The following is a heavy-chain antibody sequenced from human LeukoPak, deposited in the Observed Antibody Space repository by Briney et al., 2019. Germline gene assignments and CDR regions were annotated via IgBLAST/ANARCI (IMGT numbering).Heavy chain of an antibody. CDR2: MNPNSGNT. J-gene: IGHJ6*02. CDR1: GYTFTSYD. CDR3: ARGRYCSGGSCYRKPEHYYGMDV. Sequence: GASVKVSCKASGYTFTSYDINWVRQATGQGLEWMGWMNPNSGNTGYAQKFQGRVTMTRNTSISTAYMELSSLRSEDTAVYYCARGRYCSGGSCYRKPEHYYGMDVWGQGTTVTVSS. V-gene: IGHV1-8*01. D-gene: IGHD2-15*01.